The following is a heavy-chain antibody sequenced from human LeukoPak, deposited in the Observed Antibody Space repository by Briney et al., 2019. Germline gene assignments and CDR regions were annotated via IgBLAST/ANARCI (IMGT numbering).Heavy chain of an antibody. Sequence: PSETLSLTCAVYGGSFSGYYWSWIRQPPGKGLEWIGEINHSGSTNYNPSLKSRVTISVDTSKNQFSLKLSSVTAADTAVYYCARSRWIQLWLDYWGQGTLDTVSS. J-gene: IGHJ4*02. CDR3: ARSRWIQLWLDY. CDR2: INHSGST. D-gene: IGHD5-18*01. CDR1: GGSFSGYY. V-gene: IGHV4-34*01.